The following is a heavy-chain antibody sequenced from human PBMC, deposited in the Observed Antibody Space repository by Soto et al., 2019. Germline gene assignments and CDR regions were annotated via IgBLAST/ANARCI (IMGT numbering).Heavy chain of an antibody. J-gene: IGHJ6*02. V-gene: IGHV1-69*01. D-gene: IGHD2-2*01. CDR1: GGTFSSYA. CDR2: IIPISDTT. Sequence: QVQLVQSGAEVKKPGSSVEVFCKASGGTFSSYAISWVRQAPGQGLEWMGGIIPISDTTNYAQKFQGRVTITADESTSTASMELSSLRSEDTAVYYCARSQGSSTSLEIYYYYYYGMDVWGQGTTVTVSS. CDR3: ARSQGSSTSLEIYYYYYYGMDV.